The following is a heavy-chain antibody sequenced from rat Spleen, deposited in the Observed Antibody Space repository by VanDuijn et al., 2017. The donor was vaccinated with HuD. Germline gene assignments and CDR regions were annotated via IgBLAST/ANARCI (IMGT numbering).Heavy chain of an antibody. Sequence: EVQLVESGGGLVQPGRSMKLSCAASGLSFSDYTMAWVRQAPKKGLEWVAAIVDDGSNTFYRDSVKGRFTISRNNAKSTLYLQVDSLRSEDTAIYYCARPTTGIPFNYWGQGVMVTVSS. CDR3: ARPTTGIPFNY. CDR1: GLSFSDYT. V-gene: IGHV5-17*01. CDR2: IVDDGSNT. D-gene: IGHD1-9*01. J-gene: IGHJ2*01.